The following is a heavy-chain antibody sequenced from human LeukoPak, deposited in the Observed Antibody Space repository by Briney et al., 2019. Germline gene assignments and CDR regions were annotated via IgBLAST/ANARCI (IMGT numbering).Heavy chain of an antibody. CDR2: MYYSGST. D-gene: IGHD4-17*01. CDR1: GGSISSYY. CDR3: ARTPATTWTNHFDY. Sequence: PSETLSLTCTVSGGSISSYYWNWIRQSPGKGLEWIGYMYYSGSTNYNPSLKSRVTISVDTSKNESSLKLSSVTAADTAVYYCARTPATTWTNHFDYWGQGTLVTVSS. V-gene: IGHV4-59*01. J-gene: IGHJ4*02.